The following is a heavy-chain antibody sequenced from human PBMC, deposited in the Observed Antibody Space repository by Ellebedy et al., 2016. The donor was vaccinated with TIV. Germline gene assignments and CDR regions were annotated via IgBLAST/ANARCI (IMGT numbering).Heavy chain of an antibody. CDR3: ARDPVGVGPAFDV. CDR2: ITESGGNT. Sequence: GESLKISCAASGLTFSSHAMSWVRQAPGKGLEWVSSITESGGNTYYADSVKGRFPISRDNSKDTLFLQMNSLRPEDTAIYFCARDPVGVGPAFDVWGQGTMVTVSS. J-gene: IGHJ3*01. CDR1: GLTFSSHA. V-gene: IGHV3-23*01. D-gene: IGHD4-23*01.